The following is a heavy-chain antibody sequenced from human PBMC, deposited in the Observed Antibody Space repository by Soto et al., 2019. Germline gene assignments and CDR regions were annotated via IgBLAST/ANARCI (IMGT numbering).Heavy chain of an antibody. D-gene: IGHD1-20*01. CDR1: GGSISSGGYY. CDR2: IYNSGST. Sequence: SETLSLTCTVSGGSISSGGYYWSWIRQHPGKGLEWIGYIYNSGSTYYNPSLKSRLTISVDTSKNQFSLKLSSVTAADTAVYYCARGGITGTYFDFWVQGNMVTVSS. V-gene: IGHV4-31*03. J-gene: IGHJ4*02. CDR3: ARGGITGTYFDF.